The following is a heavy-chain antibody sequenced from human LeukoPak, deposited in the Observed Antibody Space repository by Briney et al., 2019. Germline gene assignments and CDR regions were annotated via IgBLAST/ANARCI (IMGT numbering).Heavy chain of an antibody. J-gene: IGHJ4*02. CDR2: IYYSGST. CDR3: ARTQIGVVYDSSGYSY. D-gene: IGHD3-22*01. CDR1: GGSISSSSHY. Sequence: SETLSLTCTVSGGSISSSSHYWGWIRQLPGKGLEWIGIIYYSGSTYYNPSLKSRVTISVDTPKNQFSLKLSSVTAADTAVYYCARTQIGVVYDSSGYSYWGQGTLVTVSS. V-gene: IGHV4-39*01.